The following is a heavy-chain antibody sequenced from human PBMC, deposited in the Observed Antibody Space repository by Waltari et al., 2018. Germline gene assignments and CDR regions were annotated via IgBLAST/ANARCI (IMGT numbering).Heavy chain of an antibody. CDR2: ITSGGST. J-gene: IGHJ3*01. CDR3: AKDPNGDYIGAFDF. Sequence: EVQMLESGGGLVQPGGSLRLSCAASGFTFSGDATIWVRQAPGKGLEWVSAITSGGSTYSADSVKGRFTISRDKNTLYLQMNSLRAEDTAVYYCAKDPNGDYIGAFDFWGQGTVVTVSS. V-gene: IGHV3-23*01. D-gene: IGHD4-17*01. CDR1: GFTFSGDA.